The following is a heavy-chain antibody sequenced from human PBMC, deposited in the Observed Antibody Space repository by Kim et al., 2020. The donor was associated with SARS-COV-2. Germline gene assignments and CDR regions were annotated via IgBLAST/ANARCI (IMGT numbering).Heavy chain of an antibody. J-gene: IGHJ6*02. CDR3: TYYDFWSGYSYGMDV. CDR2: MNPNSGNT. D-gene: IGHD3-3*01. V-gene: IGHV1-8*01. Sequence: ASVKVSCKASGYTFTSYDINWVRQATGQGLEWMGWMNPNSGNTGYAQKCQGRVTMTRNTSISTAYMELSSLRSEDTAVYYCTYYDFWSGYSYGMDVWGQGTTVTVSS. CDR1: GYTFTSYD.